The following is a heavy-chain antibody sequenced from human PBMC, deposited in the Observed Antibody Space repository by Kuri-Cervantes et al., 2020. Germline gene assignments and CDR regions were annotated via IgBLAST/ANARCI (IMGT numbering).Heavy chain of an antibody. D-gene: IGHD3-3*01. J-gene: IGHJ4*02. CDR3: ARVQDFWSGYYSFDY. Sequence: SVKVSFKASGGTFSRYAISWVRQAPRQGLEWMGGIISIFGTPNYAQRFQGRVTITTDESTSTAYMELSNLRSEDSAVYYCARVQDFWSGYYSFDYWGQGTLVTVSS. CDR1: GGTFSRYA. V-gene: IGHV1-69*05. CDR2: IISIFGTP.